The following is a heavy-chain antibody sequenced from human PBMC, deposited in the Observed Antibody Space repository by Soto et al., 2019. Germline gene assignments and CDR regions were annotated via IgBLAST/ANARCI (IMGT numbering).Heavy chain of an antibody. D-gene: IGHD3-10*01. Sequence: QVQLVESGGGVVXPGRXLRLSXAASGFTFRXYAMHWVRXXPGXGGEWVVVISYDGNNKYHADSVKGRFTISRDNSRKTLYLKMXXXXAEXXXMXXXAXXXXTXDXGPGSRFDYWGQGTLVTVSS. CDR3: AXXXXTXDXGPGSRFDY. V-gene: IGHV3-30-3*01. CDR1: GFTFRXYA. J-gene: IGHJ4*02. CDR2: ISYDGNNK.